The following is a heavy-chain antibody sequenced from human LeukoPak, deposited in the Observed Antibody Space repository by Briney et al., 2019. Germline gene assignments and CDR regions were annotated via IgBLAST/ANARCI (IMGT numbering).Heavy chain of an antibody. CDR2: ISGSGGST. CDR3: ARRRDERGYKGIFDI. Sequence: GGSLRLSCAASGFTFSSYGMSWVRQAPGKGLEWVSAISGSGGSTYYADSVKGRFTISRDNSKNTLYLQMNSLRAEDTAVYYCARRRDERGYKGIFDIWGQGTMVTVSS. J-gene: IGHJ3*02. CDR1: GFTFSSYG. D-gene: IGHD5-18*01. V-gene: IGHV3-23*01.